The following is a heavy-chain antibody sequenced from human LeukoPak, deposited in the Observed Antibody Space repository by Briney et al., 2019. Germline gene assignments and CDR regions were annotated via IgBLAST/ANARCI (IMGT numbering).Heavy chain of an antibody. Sequence: PGGSLRLSCAASGFTFSSYSMNWVRQAPWKGLEWVSSISSSSSYIYYADSVKGRFTISRDNAKNSLYLQMNSLRAEDTAVYYCARGYDYVWGSYLLAPYYFDYWGQGTLVTVSS. V-gene: IGHV3-21*01. CDR2: ISSSSSYI. CDR3: ARGYDYVWGSYLLAPYYFDY. CDR1: GFTFSSYS. J-gene: IGHJ4*02. D-gene: IGHD3-16*01.